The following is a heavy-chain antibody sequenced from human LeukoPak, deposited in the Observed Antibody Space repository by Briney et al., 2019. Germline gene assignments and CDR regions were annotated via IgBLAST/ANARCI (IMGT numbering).Heavy chain of an antibody. CDR1: GFTFSSYA. D-gene: IGHD3-10*01. CDR3: ARDTDRYGSGSPDY. V-gene: IGHV3-30-3*01. CDR2: ISYDGSNK. J-gene: IGHJ4*02. Sequence: PGRSLRLSCAASGFTFSSYAMHWVRQAPGKGLEWVAVISYDGSNKYYADSVKGRFTISRDNSKNTLYLQMNSLRAEDTAVYYCARDTDRYGSGSPDYWGREPWSPSPQ.